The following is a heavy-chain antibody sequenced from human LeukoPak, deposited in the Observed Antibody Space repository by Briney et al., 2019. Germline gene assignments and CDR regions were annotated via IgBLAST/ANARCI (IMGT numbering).Heavy chain of an antibody. CDR1: GASISSSNYF. CDR3: VRHGVQSPGAFDI. D-gene: IGHD2-8*01. J-gene: IGHJ3*02. Sequence: PSETLSLTCTVSGASISSSNYFWGWIRQPPGKGLEWIGSVYYSGFTYYNPSLKSRVTISVDTSMDQFSLKLSSVTAADTAVYYCVRHGVQSPGAFDIWGQGTMVTVSS. V-gene: IGHV4-39*01. CDR2: VYYSGFT.